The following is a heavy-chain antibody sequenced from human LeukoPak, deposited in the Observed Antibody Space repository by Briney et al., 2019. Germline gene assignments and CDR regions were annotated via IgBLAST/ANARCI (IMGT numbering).Heavy chain of an antibody. CDR3: ARDGSPGAFDI. CDR2: ISSNGGST. J-gene: IGHJ3*02. V-gene: IGHV3-64*01. Sequence: PGGSLRLSCAASGFTFSSYAMHWVRQAPGKGLEYVSAISSNGGSTYYANSVKGRFTISRDNSKNTLYLQMGSLRAEDMAVYYCARDGSPGAFDIWGQGTMVTLSS. CDR1: GFTFSSYA. D-gene: IGHD1-14*01.